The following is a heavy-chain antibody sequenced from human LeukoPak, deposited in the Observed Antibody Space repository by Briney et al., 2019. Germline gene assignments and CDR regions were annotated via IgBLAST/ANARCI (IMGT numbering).Heavy chain of an antibody. Sequence: PGGSLRLSCAASGFTFSSYGMSWVRQAPGKGLEWVSAISGSGGSTYYADSVKGRFTISRDNSKNTLYLQMNSLRAEDTAVYYCAKDSPTRGTSRAQRYGSIAAAGYYFDYWGQGTLVTVSS. J-gene: IGHJ4*02. CDR2: ISGSGGST. CDR1: GFTFSSYG. V-gene: IGHV3-23*01. D-gene: IGHD6-13*01. CDR3: AKDSPTRGTSRAQRYGSIAAAGYYFDY.